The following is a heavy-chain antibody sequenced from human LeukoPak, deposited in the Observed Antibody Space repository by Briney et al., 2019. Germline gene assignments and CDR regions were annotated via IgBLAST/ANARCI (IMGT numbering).Heavy chain of an antibody. CDR2: ISGSGGST. CDR1: GFTFSSYA. D-gene: IGHD6-13*01. Sequence: GGSLRLSCAASGFTFSSYAMSWVRQAPGKGLEWVSAISGSGGSTYYADSVKGRVTISRDNSKNTLYLQMNSLRAEDTAVYYCAKEVIGKYSSSWYSDIWGQGTMVTVSS. J-gene: IGHJ3*02. CDR3: AKEVIGKYSSSWYSDI. V-gene: IGHV3-23*01.